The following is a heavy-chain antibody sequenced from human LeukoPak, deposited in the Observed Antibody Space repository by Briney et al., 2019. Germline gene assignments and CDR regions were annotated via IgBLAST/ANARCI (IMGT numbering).Heavy chain of an antibody. J-gene: IGHJ5*02. V-gene: IGHV3-20*04. D-gene: IGHD5-12*01. CDR2: INWNGASR. CDR1: GFTFDDYG. CDR3: ARVMSGYDMSWFDP. Sequence: PGGSLRLSCVASGFTFDDYGMSWVRQAPGQGPEWVSDINWNGASRRYADSVKGRLTISRDNAKKSLYLQMNSLRAEDTALYYCARVMSGYDMSWFDPWGQGTLVTVSS.